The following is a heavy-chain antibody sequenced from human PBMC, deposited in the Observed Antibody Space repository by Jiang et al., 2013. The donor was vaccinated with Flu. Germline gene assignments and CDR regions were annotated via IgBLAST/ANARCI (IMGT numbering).Heavy chain of an antibody. CDR3: XKIGGDYGNYHYFGLDV. V-gene: IGHV3-30*02. Sequence: YYIESVKGRFTISRDNSKNTLYLQMNSLRTEDTAVYYCXKIGGDYGNYHYFGLDVWGQGTTVTVSS. D-gene: IGHD3-3*01. J-gene: IGHJ6*02.